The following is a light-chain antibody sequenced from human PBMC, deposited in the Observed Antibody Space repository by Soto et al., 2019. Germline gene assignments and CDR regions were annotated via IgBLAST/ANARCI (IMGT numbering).Light chain of an antibody. Sequence: AIRMTQSPSSFSASTADRVTITCRASQGISSYLSWYQQKPGKDTKLLSYAASTLQGGVPSRFSGSGAGTDFTLTISCVQSEDVATYYGQQYYSYPRTCGGGTKVEIK. CDR1: QGISSY. CDR2: AAS. V-gene: IGKV1-8*01. CDR3: QQYYSYPRT. J-gene: IGKJ4*02.